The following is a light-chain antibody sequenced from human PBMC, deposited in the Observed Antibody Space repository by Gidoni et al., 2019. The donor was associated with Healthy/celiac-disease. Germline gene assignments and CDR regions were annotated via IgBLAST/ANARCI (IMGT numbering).Light chain of an antibody. CDR1: QSVSSSY. J-gene: IGKJ3*01. CDR3: QQYGSSIFT. CDR2: GAS. Sequence: EIVLTQSPGTLSLSPGERATLSCRPSQSVSSSYLAWYQQKPGQAPRLLIYGASSRATGIPDRFSGSGSGTDFTFTISRLEPEDFAVYYCQQYGSSIFTFGPGTKVDIK. V-gene: IGKV3-20*01.